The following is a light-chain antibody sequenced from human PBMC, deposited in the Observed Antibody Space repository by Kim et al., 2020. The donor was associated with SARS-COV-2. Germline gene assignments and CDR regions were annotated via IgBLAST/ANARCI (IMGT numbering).Light chain of an antibody. Sequence: DIQLTQSPSTLSASVGDRVTITCRASQHINVWLAWYRQKAGEAPKLLIYKASTLASGVPSRFRGSGSGTEFTLTISSLQPDDFAVYYCQQYDLLVTFGQGTKLEI. J-gene: IGKJ2*01. V-gene: IGKV1-5*03. CDR2: KAS. CDR1: QHINVW. CDR3: QQYDLLVT.